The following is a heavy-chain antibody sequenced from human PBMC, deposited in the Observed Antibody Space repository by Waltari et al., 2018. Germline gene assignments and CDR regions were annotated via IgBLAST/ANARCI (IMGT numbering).Heavy chain of an antibody. CDR3: AREVVPAAKIVVNWFDP. J-gene: IGHJ5*02. V-gene: IGHV7-4-1*02. Sequence: QVQLVQSGPEWQKPGASVQVSCKAYGSSFTTYAINWVRQAPGQGLELMGWITTNTENPTYTQGFTRRFVFSLDTSVSTAYLQINDLKAEDTAIYYCAREVVPAAKIVVNWFDPWGQGTQVTVSS. CDR2: ITTNTENP. D-gene: IGHD2-2*01. CDR1: GSSFTTYA.